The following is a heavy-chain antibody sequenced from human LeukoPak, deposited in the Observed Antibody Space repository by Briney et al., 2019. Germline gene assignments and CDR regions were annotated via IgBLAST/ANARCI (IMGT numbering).Heavy chain of an antibody. CDR2: IYHSGST. J-gene: IGHJ4*02. Sequence: SGTLSLTCAVSGGSISSSNRWTWVRQPPGKGLEWIGEIYHSGSTKYNPSLRSRVTISVDTSKKQFSLKLRSVTAADTAVYYCARLPRYDFWSWGQGALVTVSS. V-gene: IGHV4-4*02. D-gene: IGHD3-3*01. CDR1: GGSISSSNR. CDR3: ARLPRYDFWS.